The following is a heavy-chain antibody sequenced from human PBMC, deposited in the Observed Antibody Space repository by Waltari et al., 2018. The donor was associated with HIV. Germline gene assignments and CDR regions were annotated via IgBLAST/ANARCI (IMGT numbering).Heavy chain of an antibody. CDR2: ISYDGSNK. CDR1: GFTFSAYG. V-gene: IGHV3-30*18. J-gene: IGHJ6*02. Sequence: AHLVESGGGVVQPGRPLRLSCAAPGFTFSAYGMHWVRQAPGKGLEWVAVISYDGSNKYYADSVKGRFTISRDNSKNTLYLQMNSLRAEDTAVYYCAKPAAMASYGMDVWGQGTTVTVSS. D-gene: IGHD6-25*01. CDR3: AKPAAMASYGMDV.